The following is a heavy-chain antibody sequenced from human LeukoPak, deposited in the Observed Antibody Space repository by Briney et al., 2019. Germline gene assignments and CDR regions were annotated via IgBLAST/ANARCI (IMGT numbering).Heavy chain of an antibody. J-gene: IGHJ4*02. CDR3: AKDPKWEPTGFDY. Sequence: GGSLRLSCAASGFTFSSYAMSWVRQAPGKGLEWVSGISWNSGSIGYADSVKGRFTISRDNAKNSLYLQMNSLRAEDTALYYCAKDPKWEPTGFDYWGQGTLVTVSS. CDR2: ISWNSGSI. D-gene: IGHD1-26*01. V-gene: IGHV3-9*01. CDR1: GFTFSSYA.